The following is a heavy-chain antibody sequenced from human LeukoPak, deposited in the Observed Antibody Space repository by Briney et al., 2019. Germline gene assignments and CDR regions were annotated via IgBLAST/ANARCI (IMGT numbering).Heavy chain of an antibody. J-gene: IGHJ6*04. CDR2: IYYSGST. Sequence: PSETLSLTCTVSGGSISGYYWSWIRQPPGKGLEWIGYIYYSGSTNYNPSLMSRVTISVDTSKNQFSLKLSSVTAADTAVYYCARDTVVPAAMTYYYYGMDVWGKGTTVTVSS. CDR3: ARDTVVPAAMTYYYYGMDV. V-gene: IGHV4-59*01. CDR1: GGSISGYY. D-gene: IGHD2-2*01.